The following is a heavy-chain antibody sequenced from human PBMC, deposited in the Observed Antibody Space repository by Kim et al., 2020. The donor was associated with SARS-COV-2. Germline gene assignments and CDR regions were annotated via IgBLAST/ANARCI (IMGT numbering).Heavy chain of an antibody. CDR1: GFTFSSYA. D-gene: IGHD2-21*02. CDR3: VKGVAYCGGDCYNFDY. J-gene: IGHJ4*02. CDR2: ISSNGGST. V-gene: IGHV3-64D*06. Sequence: GGSLRLSCSASGFTFSSYAMHWVRQAPGKGLEYVSAISSNGGSTYYADSVKGRFTISRDNSKNTLYLQMSSLRAEDTAVYYCVKGVAYCGGDCYNFDYWGQGTLVTVSS.